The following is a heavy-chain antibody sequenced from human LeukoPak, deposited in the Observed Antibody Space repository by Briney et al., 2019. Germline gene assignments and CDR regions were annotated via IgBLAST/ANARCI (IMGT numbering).Heavy chain of an antibody. Sequence: ASVKVSCKASGYIFTGYYIHWVRQAPGKGLEWMGWINPNSGDTKYAQKFQGRVTMTRDTSISTVYMALSRLRSDDTAVFYCARGYYDSSDFEYFQHWGQGTLVTVSS. CDR1: GYIFTGYY. CDR2: INPNSGDT. CDR3: ARGYYDSSDFEYFQH. V-gene: IGHV1-2*02. D-gene: IGHD3-22*01. J-gene: IGHJ1*01.